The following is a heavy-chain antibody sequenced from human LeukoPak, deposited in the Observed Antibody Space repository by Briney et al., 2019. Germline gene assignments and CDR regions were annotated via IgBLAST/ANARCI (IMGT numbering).Heavy chain of an antibody. CDR1: GYTFTRYG. D-gene: IGHD5-12*01. V-gene: IGHV1-18*01. Sequence: ASVKVSCKASGYTFTRYGINWVRQAPGQGLEWMGRISAYNGYTNYAQKFQGRVTMTTDTSTSTAYMELSSLRSEDTAVYYCARVYSGYDWGGYYFDYWGQGTLVTVSS. CDR2: ISAYNGYT. J-gene: IGHJ4*02. CDR3: ARVYSGYDWGGYYFDY.